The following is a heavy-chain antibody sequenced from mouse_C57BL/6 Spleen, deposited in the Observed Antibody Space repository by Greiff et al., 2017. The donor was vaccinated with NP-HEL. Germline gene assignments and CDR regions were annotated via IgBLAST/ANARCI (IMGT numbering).Heavy chain of an antibody. V-gene: IGHV5-9*01. CDR1: GFTFSSYT. J-gene: IGHJ1*03. CDR3: ARQPLYYGSSYGYFDV. CDR2: ISGGGGNT. Sequence: EVMLVESGGGLVKPGGSLKLSCAASGFTFSSYTMSWVRQTPEKRLEWVATISGGGGNTYYPDSVKGRFTISRDNAKNTLYLQMSSLRSEDTALYYCARQPLYYGSSYGYFDVWGTGTTVTVSS. D-gene: IGHD1-1*01.